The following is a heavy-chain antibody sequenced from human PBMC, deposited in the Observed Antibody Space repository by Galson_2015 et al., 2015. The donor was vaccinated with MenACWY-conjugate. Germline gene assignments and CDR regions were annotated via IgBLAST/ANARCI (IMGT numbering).Heavy chain of an antibody. J-gene: IGHJ3*01. CDR1: GFTLGHYW. CDR2: IKQDGSET. V-gene: IGHV3-7*03. CDR3: VKDRWNRYNWNYAFD. Sequence: SLRLSCAASGFTLGHYWMSWVRQAPGKGLEWVANIKQDGSETYYVDSVKGRFTISRDNAKNSFYLQMDSLRAEDTAVYYCVKDRWNRYNWNYAFD. D-gene: IGHD1-7*01.